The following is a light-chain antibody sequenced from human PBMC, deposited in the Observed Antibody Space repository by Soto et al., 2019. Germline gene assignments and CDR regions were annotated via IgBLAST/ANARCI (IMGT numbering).Light chain of an antibody. CDR2: GTS. Sequence: EIVMTQSPATLSLSPGERATLSCRASQSVNSNLAWYQQKAGQAPRLLIYGTSTRATGIPARFSGSGSGTDFTLTISSLQFEHFAVYYCQQYNNWPRTFGQGTKVDIK. J-gene: IGKJ1*01. V-gene: IGKV3-15*01. CDR3: QQYNNWPRT. CDR1: QSVNSN.